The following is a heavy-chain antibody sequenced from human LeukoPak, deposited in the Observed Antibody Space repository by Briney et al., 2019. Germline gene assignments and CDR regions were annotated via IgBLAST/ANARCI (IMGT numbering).Heavy chain of an antibody. Sequence: GESLKISCTGSGYTFTSFWIAWVRQVPGKGLEYMGIIFPPDSTTTYSPSFQGQVTMSVDKSISTAYLQWSSLNASDTAMYYCARRGGAADFDYWGQGTPVTVSS. CDR3: ARRGGAADFDY. J-gene: IGHJ4*02. CDR1: GYTFTSFW. CDR2: IFPPDSTT. D-gene: IGHD3-16*01. V-gene: IGHV5-51*01.